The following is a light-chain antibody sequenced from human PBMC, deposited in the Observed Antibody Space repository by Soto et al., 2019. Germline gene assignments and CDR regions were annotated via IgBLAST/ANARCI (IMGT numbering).Light chain of an antibody. CDR1: QSISHN. J-gene: IGKJ2*01. V-gene: IGKV3D-15*01. Sequence: EMVMTQSPVTLSVSPGGSATLACRASQSISHNLAWYQQKPGQAPRLLLYGASVRATGTPSRFNGSGSGTEFTLTISSLQSEDFAVYYCQQYNNWPPMYTFGQGTRLDIK. CDR3: QQYNNWPPMYT. CDR2: GAS.